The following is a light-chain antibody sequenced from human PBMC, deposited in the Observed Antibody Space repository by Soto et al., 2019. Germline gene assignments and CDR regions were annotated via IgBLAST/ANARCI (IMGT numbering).Light chain of an antibody. CDR2: AAS. J-gene: IGKJ5*01. Sequence: DIQMTQSPSSLSASVGDRVTITCRASQGISRNLAWIQQRPGKAPKSLVYAASNLESGVPTKFSGSGSGTDFTLTISSLQPEDFATYYCQQYSSYPLTFGQGTRLETK. V-gene: IGKV1-16*02. CDR1: QGISRN. CDR3: QQYSSYPLT.